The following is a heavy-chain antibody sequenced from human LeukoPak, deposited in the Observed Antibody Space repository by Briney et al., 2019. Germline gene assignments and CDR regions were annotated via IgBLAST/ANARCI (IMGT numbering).Heavy chain of an antibody. CDR2: ISAYNGNT. J-gene: IGHJ4*02. Sequence: ASVKVSCKAFGYTFTSYGISWARQAPGQGLEWMGWISAYNGNTNYAQKLQGRVTMTTDTSTSTAYMELRSLRSDDTAVYYCARAGFGELLSPHFDYWGQGTLVTVSS. V-gene: IGHV1-18*01. CDR3: ARAGFGELLSPHFDY. D-gene: IGHD3-10*01. CDR1: GYTFTSYG.